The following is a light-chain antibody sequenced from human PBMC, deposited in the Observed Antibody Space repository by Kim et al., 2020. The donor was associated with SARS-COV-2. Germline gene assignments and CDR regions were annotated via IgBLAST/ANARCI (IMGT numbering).Light chain of an antibody. CDR1: QSVSNNY. CDR3: QQYGTTPYT. V-gene: IGKV3-20*01. Sequence: EIVLTQSPGTLSLSPGERATLSCRASQSVSNNYIAWYQQKPGQAPRLLIYGASSRATGIPDRLSGSGSGTDFTLTISRLEPEDFAVYYCQQYGTTPYTFGQGTKLEI. CDR2: GAS. J-gene: IGKJ2*01.